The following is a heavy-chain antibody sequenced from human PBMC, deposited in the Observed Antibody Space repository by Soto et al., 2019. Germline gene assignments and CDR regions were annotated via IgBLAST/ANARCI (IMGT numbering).Heavy chain of an antibody. D-gene: IGHD3-22*01. J-gene: IGHJ4*02. CDR1: GGSITSDY. CDR2: IYNSGTT. CDR3: ARGTPPYFDSSGRHYYFDY. V-gene: IGHV4-59*01. Sequence: SETLSLTCTVSGGSITSDYWTWIRQPPGKGLEYIGYIYNSGTTNYNPSLKSRVTISIDTSKNQFSLKLSSVTTADTAVYFCARGTPPYFDSSGRHYYFDYWGQGTLVTVSS.